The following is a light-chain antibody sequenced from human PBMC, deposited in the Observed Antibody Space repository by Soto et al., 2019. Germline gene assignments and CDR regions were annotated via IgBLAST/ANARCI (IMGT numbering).Light chain of an antibody. CDR2: DNS. CDR1: SSNIGAGYD. J-gene: IGLJ1*01. V-gene: IGLV1-40*01. CDR3: QSYDSSLSAYV. Sequence: QSVLTQPPSVSGAPGQRVTISCTGSSSNIGAGYDVHWYQQLPGTAPKLLIYDNSYRPSGVPDRFSGSKSGTPASLAITGLQAEDEADYYCQSYDSSLSAYVFGAGTKVTVL.